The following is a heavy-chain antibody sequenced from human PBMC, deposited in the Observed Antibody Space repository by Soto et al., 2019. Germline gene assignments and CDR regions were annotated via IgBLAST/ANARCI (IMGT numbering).Heavy chain of an antibody. V-gene: IGHV1-18*01. CDR2: MSAYNGNT. J-gene: IGHJ6*02. CDR1: GYTFTTYG. Sequence: ASVKVSCKASGYTFTTYGISWVRQAPGQRLEWMGWMSAYNGNTNYAQKLQGRVTMTTDTSTSTAYMELRSLRSDDTAVYYCARERCSSTSCYEGPFYYYGMDVWGQGTTVTVSS. D-gene: IGHD2-2*01. CDR3: ARERCSSTSCYEGPFYYYGMDV.